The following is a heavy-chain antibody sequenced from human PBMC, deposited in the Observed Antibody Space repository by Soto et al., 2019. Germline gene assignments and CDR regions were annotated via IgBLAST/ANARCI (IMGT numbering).Heavy chain of an antibody. D-gene: IGHD3-10*01. CDR2: ISAYNGNT. J-gene: IGHJ5*02. CDR3: ARRKRYGSGIERWFDP. CDR1: GYTFTSYG. V-gene: IGHV1-18*01. Sequence: GASVKVSCKASGYTFTSYGISWVRQAPGQGLEWMGWISAYNGNTNYAQKLQGRVTMTTDTSTSTAYMELRSLRSDDTAVYYCARRKRYGSGIERWFDPWGQGTLVTVSS.